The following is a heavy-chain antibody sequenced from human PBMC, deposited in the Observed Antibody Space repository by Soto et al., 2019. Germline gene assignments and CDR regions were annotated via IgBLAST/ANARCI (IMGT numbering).Heavy chain of an antibody. CDR3: ARASGTTAYYYYGMDV. Sequence: ASVKVSCKASGYTFTGYYMHWVRQAPGQGLEWMGWINPNSGGTNYAQKFQGWVTMTRDTSISTAYMELSRLRSDDTAVYYCARASGTTAYYYYGMDVWGQGXTVTVSS. J-gene: IGHJ6*02. CDR1: GYTFTGYY. CDR2: INPNSGGT. D-gene: IGHD1-7*01. V-gene: IGHV1-2*04.